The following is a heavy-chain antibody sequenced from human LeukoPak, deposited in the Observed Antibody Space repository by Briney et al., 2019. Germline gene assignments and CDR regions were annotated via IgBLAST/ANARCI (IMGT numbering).Heavy chain of an antibody. CDR1: GGSISSYY. CDR2: IYYSGST. Sequence: SSETLSLTCTVSGGSISSYYWSWIRQPPGKGLEWIGYIYYSGSTNYNPSLKSRVTISVDTSKNQFSLKLSSVTAADTAVYYCARMAHYGDTSSGGYFDYWGQGTLVTVSS. D-gene: IGHD4-23*01. J-gene: IGHJ4*02. V-gene: IGHV4-59*01. CDR3: ARMAHYGDTSSGGYFDY.